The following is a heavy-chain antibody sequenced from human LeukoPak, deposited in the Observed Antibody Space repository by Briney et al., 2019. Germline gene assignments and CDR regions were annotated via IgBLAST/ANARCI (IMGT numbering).Heavy chain of an antibody. CDR2: INTNTGNP. CDR1: GYTFTSYA. J-gene: IGHJ3*02. V-gene: IGHV7-4-1*02. CDR3: ARMEQWLVRYAFDI. D-gene: IGHD6-19*01. Sequence: GASVKVSCKASGYTFTSYAMNWLRQAPGQGLEWMGWINTNTGNPTYAQGFTGRFVFSLDTSVSTAYLQISSLKAEDTAVYYCARMEQWLVRYAFDIWGQGTMVTVSS.